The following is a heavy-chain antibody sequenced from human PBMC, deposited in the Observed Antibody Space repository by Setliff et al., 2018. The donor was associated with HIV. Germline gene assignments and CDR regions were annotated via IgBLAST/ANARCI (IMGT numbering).Heavy chain of an antibody. CDR3: ARHSGVASPNWFDP. Sequence: SETLSLTCTVSGTVSGGSINSYYWSWIRQPPGRGLEWIGHIYTSGSPNYNPSLKSRVTISVDTSKNQFSLKLSSVTAADTAVYYCARHSGVASPNWFDPWGQGTLVTVSS. D-gene: IGHD3-10*01. CDR2: IYTSGSP. CDR1: GGSINSYY. V-gene: IGHV4-4*09. J-gene: IGHJ5*02.